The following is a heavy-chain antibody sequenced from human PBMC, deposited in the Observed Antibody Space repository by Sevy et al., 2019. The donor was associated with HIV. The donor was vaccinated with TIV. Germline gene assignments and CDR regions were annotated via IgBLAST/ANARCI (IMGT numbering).Heavy chain of an antibody. CDR2: IDFSGSA. D-gene: IGHD2-2*01. V-gene: IGHV4-39*01. J-gene: IGHJ4*02. CDR1: GGSISGSNYY. Sequence: SETLSLICTVSGGSISGSNYYWGWIRQPPGEGQEWIGSIDFSGSAYNNPSLNSRVTISVDTSKNQFSLRLSSVTAADTAVYYCARQDIIVSSSPRSKTLHYWGQGTSVTVSS. CDR3: ARQDIIVSSSPRSKTLHY.